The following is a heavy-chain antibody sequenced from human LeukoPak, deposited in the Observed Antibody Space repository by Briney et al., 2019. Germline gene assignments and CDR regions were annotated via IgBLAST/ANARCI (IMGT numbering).Heavy chain of an antibody. D-gene: IGHD2-2*01. J-gene: IGHJ4*02. V-gene: IGHV3-21*01. CDR1: GFTFSSYS. Sequence: GRSLRLSCAASGFTFSSYSMNWVRQAPGKGLEWVSSISSSSSYIYYADSVKGRFTISRDNAKNSLYLQMNSLRAEDTAVYYCARGRPYCSSTSCYEIDYWGQGTLVTVSS. CDR3: ARGRPYCSSTSCYEIDY. CDR2: ISSSSSYI.